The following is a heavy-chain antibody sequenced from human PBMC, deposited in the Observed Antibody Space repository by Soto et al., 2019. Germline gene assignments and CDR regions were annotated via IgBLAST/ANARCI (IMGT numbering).Heavy chain of an antibody. Sequence: PSETLSLTCTVSGGSISSYYWSWIRQPPGKGLEWIGYIYYSGSTNYNPSLKSRVTISVDTSKNQFSLKLSSVTAADTAVYYCARVIEAAAAIDYWGQGTLVTVSS. CDR3: ARVIEAAAAIDY. J-gene: IGHJ4*02. CDR2: IYYSGST. CDR1: GGSISSYY. D-gene: IGHD6-13*01. V-gene: IGHV4-59*01.